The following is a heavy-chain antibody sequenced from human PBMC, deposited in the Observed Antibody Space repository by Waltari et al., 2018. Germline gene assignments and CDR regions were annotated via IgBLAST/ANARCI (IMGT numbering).Heavy chain of an antibody. D-gene: IGHD2-21*01. CDR3: ARVSRDGYPEH. V-gene: IGHV1-2*02. J-gene: IGHJ4*02. CDR2: INPNGGGG. CDR1: GYAFTAFF. Sequence: QVSLVQSGADVKKPGASVKVACKTSGYAFTAFFIHWVRTFPGQGLEWMGWINPNGGGGEVEENLQGRVTMTRDTSINTAYREISVLTFDDAAVYFWARVSRDGYPEHWGQGTLVAVSS.